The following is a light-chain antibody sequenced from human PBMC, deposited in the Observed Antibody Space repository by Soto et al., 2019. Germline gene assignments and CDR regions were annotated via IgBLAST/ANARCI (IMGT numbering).Light chain of an antibody. V-gene: IGKV3-11*01. CDR2: EAY. Sequence: EFVMTQSPGTLSVSPWERATLSCRASQSFSGLLAWYQQKPGQAPRLLLYEAYNRATGIPPRCSGSGSGTDGTLTISSLQPEDFATYSCQQSYSSPFTFGQGTRLEIK. CDR1: QSFSGL. J-gene: IGKJ5*01. CDR3: QQSYSSPFT.